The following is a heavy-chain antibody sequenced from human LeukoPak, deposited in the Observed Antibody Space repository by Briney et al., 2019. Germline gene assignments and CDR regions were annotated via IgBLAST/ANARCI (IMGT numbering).Heavy chain of an antibody. D-gene: IGHD6-13*01. CDR1: GGSISSYY. Sequence: SETLSLTCTVSGGSISSYYWTWIRQPAGKGLEWIGRIYTSGSTNYNLSLKSRVTMSVDTSKNQFSLKLSCVTAADTAVYYCAREWSCSLERCLDYWGQGTLVTVSS. CDR3: AREWSCSLERCLDY. CDR2: IYTSGST. V-gene: IGHV4-4*07. J-gene: IGHJ4*02.